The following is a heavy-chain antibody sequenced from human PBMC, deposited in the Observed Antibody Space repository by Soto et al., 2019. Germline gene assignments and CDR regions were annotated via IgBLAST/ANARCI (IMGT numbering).Heavy chain of an antibody. J-gene: IGHJ4*02. Sequence: SETLSLTCAVSGGSIYRSGYYWGWIRQPPGRGLEWIGNIDYNGVTYSNPSLKSRVTISRDTSKNQFSLKLTSVTAAGTALYYCGKVLVGATGHTDSDSWGPGTLVTVSS. V-gene: IGHV4-39*01. CDR2: IDYNGVT. CDR3: GKVLVGATGHTDSDS. CDR1: GGSIYRSGYY. D-gene: IGHD2-15*01.